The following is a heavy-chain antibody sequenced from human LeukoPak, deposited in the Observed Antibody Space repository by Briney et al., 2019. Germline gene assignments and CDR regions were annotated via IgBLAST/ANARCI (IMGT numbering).Heavy chain of an antibody. D-gene: IGHD4-17*01. J-gene: IGHJ4*02. CDR1: GGSISSSSYY. V-gene: IGHV4-39*01. CDR2: IYYSGST. Sequence: PSETLSLTCTVSGGSISSSSYYWGWIRQPPGKGLEWIGSIYYSGSTYYNPSLKGRVTISVDTSKNQFSLKLSSVTAADTAVYYCANHYGDYWRAAVDYWGQGTLVTVSS. CDR3: ANHYGDYWRAAVDY.